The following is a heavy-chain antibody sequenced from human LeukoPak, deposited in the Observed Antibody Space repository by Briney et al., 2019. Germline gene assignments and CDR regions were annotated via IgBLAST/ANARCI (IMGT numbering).Heavy chain of an antibody. J-gene: IGHJ3*02. CDR2: ISGSGGST. V-gene: IGHV3-23*01. D-gene: IGHD3-3*01. Sequence: PSETLSLTCPVSSGSISSGVYYWSWIRQHPGKGLEWVSAISGSGGSTYYADSVKGRFTISRDNSKNTLYLQMNSLRAEDTAVYYCAKDHETTGVLRFLPNAFDIWGQGTMVTVSS. CDR1: SGSISSGVYY. CDR3: AKDHETTGVLRFLPNAFDI.